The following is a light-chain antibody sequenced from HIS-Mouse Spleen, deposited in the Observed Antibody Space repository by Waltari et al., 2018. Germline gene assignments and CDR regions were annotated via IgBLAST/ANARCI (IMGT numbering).Light chain of an antibody. CDR2: SAS. V-gene: IGKV1-9*01. CDR3: QQLNSYPPT. Sequence: DIQLTQSPSFLSASVGDRVIITCRASQGISSYLAWYQHKPGKAPKLLIYSASTLQSVVPSRFSGSGSGTEFTLTISSLQPEDFATYYCQQLNSYPPTFGQGTKVEIK. J-gene: IGKJ1*01. CDR1: QGISSY.